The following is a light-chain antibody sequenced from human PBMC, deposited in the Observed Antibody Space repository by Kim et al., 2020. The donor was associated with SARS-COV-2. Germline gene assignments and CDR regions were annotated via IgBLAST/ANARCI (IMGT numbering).Light chain of an antibody. CDR2: DVS. V-gene: IGLV2-11*01. CDR3: CSYVGSYSYV. Sequence: QSALTQPRSVSGSPGQSVTISCTGTSSDVGGYDYVSWYQQYPGKAPTLMIYDVSQRPSGIPDRFPGSKSGNTASLTISGLQAEDEADYYCCSYVGSYSYVFGAGTKVTVL. J-gene: IGLJ1*01. CDR1: SSDVGGYDY.